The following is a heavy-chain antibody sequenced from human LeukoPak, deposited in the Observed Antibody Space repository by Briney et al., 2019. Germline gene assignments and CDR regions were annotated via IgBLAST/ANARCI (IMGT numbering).Heavy chain of an antibody. V-gene: IGHV3-73*01. J-gene: IGHJ4*02. Sequence: PGGSLRLSCAASGFTFSGSAIHWVCQASGKGLEWIGRIRTRANGYATAYSASVQGRFTISRNDSKHTAYLQMTSLKTEDTAVYYCTPIGSYAEGVGYWGQGTLVTVSS. CDR2: IRTRANGYAT. D-gene: IGHD1-26*01. CDR3: TPIGSYAEGVGY. CDR1: GFTFSGSA.